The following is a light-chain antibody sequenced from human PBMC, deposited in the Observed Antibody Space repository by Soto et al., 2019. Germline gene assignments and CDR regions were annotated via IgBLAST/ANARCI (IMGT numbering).Light chain of an antibody. J-gene: IGKJ4*01. CDR1: QGVSSY. CDR3: QQHNSYPLT. V-gene: IGKV1-9*01. CDR2: VTS. Sequence: IQLTQSPSSLSASVGDRVTINCRASQGVSSYLAWYQQKPGKAPNLLIYVTSTLQSRVPSRISGSGSGTVFTLTISILQPEDFATYYCQQHNSYPLTFGGGTKVDIK.